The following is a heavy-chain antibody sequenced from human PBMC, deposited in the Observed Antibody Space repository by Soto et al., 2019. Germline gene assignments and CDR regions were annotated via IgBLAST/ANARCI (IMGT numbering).Heavy chain of an antibody. D-gene: IGHD3-10*01. Sequence: QVQLVQSGAEVKKPGSSVKVSCKDSGGTFSSYAISWVRQAPGQGLEWLGGIIPIFGTANYAQKFQGRVTITADESTSTAYMELSSLRSEDTAVYYCARARGRINMVRGVPVPFDPWGQGTLVTVSS. J-gene: IGHJ5*02. CDR1: GGTFSSYA. CDR2: IIPIFGTA. V-gene: IGHV1-69*01. CDR3: ARARGRINMVRGVPVPFDP.